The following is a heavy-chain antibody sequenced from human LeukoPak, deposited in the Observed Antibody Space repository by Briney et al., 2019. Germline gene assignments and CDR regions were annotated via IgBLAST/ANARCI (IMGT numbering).Heavy chain of an antibody. V-gene: IGHV4-59*12. J-gene: IGHJ3*02. CDR2: SYYNGNT. CDR1: GGSITNYY. CDR3: ARPGSSMVRGVIIRRGHAFDI. D-gene: IGHD3-10*01. Sequence: SETLSLTCTVSGGSITNYYWSWIRQPPGKGLEWIGFSYYNGNTNYNPSLKSRVTISVDMSKNQFSLKLSSVTAADTAVYYCARPGSSMVRGVIIRRGHAFDIWGQGTMVTVSS.